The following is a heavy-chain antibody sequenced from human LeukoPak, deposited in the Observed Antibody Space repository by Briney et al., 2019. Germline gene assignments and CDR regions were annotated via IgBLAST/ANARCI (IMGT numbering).Heavy chain of an antibody. D-gene: IGHD6-19*01. J-gene: IGHJ4*02. CDR2: IENDGRSS. V-gene: IGHV3-74*01. Sequence: GGSLRLSCAGSGIPFSNFWMHWVRQAPGKGLEWVSRIENDGRSSTYAASVKGRFTISRDNAKNMLYLQMNDLRVEDTAFYYCAFRSVAGRGVDNWGQGTLVTVSS. CDR1: GIPFSNFW. CDR3: AFRSVAGRGVDN.